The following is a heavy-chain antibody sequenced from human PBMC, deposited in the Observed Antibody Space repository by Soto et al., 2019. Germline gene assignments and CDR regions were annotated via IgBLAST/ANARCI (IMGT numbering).Heavy chain of an antibody. CDR1: GCTFSSYA. Sequence: EVQLLESGGGLVQPGGSLRLSCAASGCTFSSYAMSWIRQAPGKGLEWVSAISGSGGSTYYADSVKGRFTISRDNSKNTLYLQMNSLRAEDTAVYYCAKGSLRNYGDLDYWGQGTLVTVSS. CDR3: AKGSLRNYGDLDY. J-gene: IGHJ4*02. D-gene: IGHD4-17*01. CDR2: ISGSGGST. V-gene: IGHV3-23*01.